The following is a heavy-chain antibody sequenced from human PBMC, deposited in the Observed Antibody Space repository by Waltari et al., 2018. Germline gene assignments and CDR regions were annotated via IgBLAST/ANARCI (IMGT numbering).Heavy chain of an antibody. CDR1: GFTFSSYE. CDR2: ISSSGSTI. J-gene: IGHJ6*02. V-gene: IGHV3-48*03. CDR3: ARETYYYYYGMDV. Sequence: EVQLVESGGGLVQPGGSLSLSCAASGFTFSSYERNWVRQAPGKGLEWVSYISSSGSTIYYADSVKGRFTISRDNAKNSLYLQMNSLRAEDTAVYYCARETYYYYYGMDVWGQGTTVTVSS.